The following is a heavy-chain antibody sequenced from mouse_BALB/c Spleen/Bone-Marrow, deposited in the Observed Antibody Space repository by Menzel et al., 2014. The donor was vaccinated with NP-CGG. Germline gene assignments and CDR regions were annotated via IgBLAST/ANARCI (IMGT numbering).Heavy chain of an antibody. CDR3: ARRDYRYDVGSFDY. CDR2: INPGSDIT. D-gene: IGHD2-14*01. V-gene: IGHV1-54*01. CDR1: GYAFTNYL. J-gene: IGHJ2*01. Sequence: LVESGAELVRPGTSVQVSCKASGYAFTNYLIEWVKQRPGQGLEWIGVINPGSDITNYNEKVKGKATLVADKSSSTSYMQLSSLSSDDSAVYFCARRDYRYDVGSFDYWGQGTTLTVSS.